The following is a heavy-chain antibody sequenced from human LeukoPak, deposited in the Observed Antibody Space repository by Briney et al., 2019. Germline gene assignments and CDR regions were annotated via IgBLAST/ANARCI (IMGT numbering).Heavy chain of an antibody. J-gene: IGHJ2*01. CDR3: ARDVHSSGWALEWGAWYFDL. V-gene: IGHV4-38-2*02. CDR2: IYYSGST. CDR1: GYSISSGYY. Sequence: SETLSLTCTVSGYSISSGYYWGWIRQPPGKGLEWIGSIYYSGSTYYNPSLKSRVTISVDTSKNQFSLKLSSVTAADTAVYYCARDVHSSGWALEWGAWYFDLWGRGTLVTVSS. D-gene: IGHD6-19*01.